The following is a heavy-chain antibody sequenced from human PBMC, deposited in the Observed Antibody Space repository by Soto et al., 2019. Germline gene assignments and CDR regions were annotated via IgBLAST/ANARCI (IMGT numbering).Heavy chain of an antibody. CDR2: ISGSSGYL. CDR1: GFTFSDYS. CDR3: ARDGLYSAADYFDY. J-gene: IGHJ4*02. D-gene: IGHD6-13*01. V-gene: IGHV3-21*01. Sequence: GESLKISCAASGFTFSDYSMNWVRQAPGKGLEWVSSISGSSGYLYYIDSVKGRFTISRDNARNSLYLQMNSLRVEDTAVYYCARDGLYSAADYFDYWGQGTLVTVSS.